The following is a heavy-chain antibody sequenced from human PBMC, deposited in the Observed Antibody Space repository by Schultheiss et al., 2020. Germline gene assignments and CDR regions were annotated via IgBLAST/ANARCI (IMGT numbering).Heavy chain of an antibody. Sequence: SETLSLTCTVSGGSISSGSYYWSWIRQPAGKGLEWIGRIYTSGSTNYNPSLKSRVTISVDTSKNQFSLKLSSVTAADTAVYYCARAGSGGGNDYIWGSYRDHYFDYWGQGTLVTVSS. D-gene: IGHD3-16*02. J-gene: IGHJ4*02. CDR1: GGSISSGSYY. CDR3: ARAGSGGGNDYIWGSYRDHYFDY. CDR2: IYTSGST. V-gene: IGHV4-61*02.